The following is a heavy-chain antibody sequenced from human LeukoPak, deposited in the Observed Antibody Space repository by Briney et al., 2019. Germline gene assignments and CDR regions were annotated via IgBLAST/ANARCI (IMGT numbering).Heavy chain of an antibody. CDR3: AKGTYYYGSGTLKR. CDR1: GFTFSSYA. J-gene: IGHJ4*02. D-gene: IGHD3-10*01. CDR2: ISGSGGST. Sequence: GGSLRLSCAASGFTFSSYAMSWVRQAPGKGLEWVSAISGSGGSTYYADSVKGRFTISRDNSKNTLYLQMNSLRAEDTAVYYCAKGTYYYGSGTLKRWGQGTLVTVSS. V-gene: IGHV3-23*01.